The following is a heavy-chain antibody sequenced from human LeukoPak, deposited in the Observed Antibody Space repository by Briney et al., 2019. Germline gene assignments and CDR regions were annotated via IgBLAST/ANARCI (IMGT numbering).Heavy chain of an antibody. J-gene: IGHJ4*01. CDR1: GVSIDTFY. D-gene: IGHD6-19*01. CDR3: AGRGLSTGWTFDY. V-gene: IGHV4-4*07. CDR2: IRTSGRT. Sequence: PSETLSLTCSVSGVSIDTFYWSWIRQPAGKGLEWIAQIRTSGRTDFNPSFMSRRSISMDTPNNQFSLLIITVTAADTAIYYCAGRGLSTGWTFDYWGHGTLVTVSS.